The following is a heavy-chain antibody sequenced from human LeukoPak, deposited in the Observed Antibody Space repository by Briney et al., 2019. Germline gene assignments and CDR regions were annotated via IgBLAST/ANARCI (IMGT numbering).Heavy chain of an antibody. D-gene: IGHD2-15*01. CDR3: ARAYLDCTGGSCYPFSFDY. J-gene: IGHJ4*02. V-gene: IGHV4-34*01. Sequence: PSETLSLTCAVYGGSFSGYYWSWIRQPPGKGLEWIGEINHSGSTNYNPSLKSRVTISVDTSKNQFSLKLSSVTAADTAVYYCARAYLDCTGGSCYPFSFDYWGQGTLVTVSS. CDR2: INHSGST. CDR1: GGSFSGYY.